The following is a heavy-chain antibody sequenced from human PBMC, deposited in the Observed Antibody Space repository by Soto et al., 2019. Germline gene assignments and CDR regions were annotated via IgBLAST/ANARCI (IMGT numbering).Heavy chain of an antibody. Sequence: GGSLRLSCAASGFTFSIYGMHWVRQAPGKGLEWVAVISYDGSNKYYADSVKGRFTISRDNSKNTLYLQMNSLRAEDTAVYYCAKDIPDAGGAFDIWGQGTMVTVSS. CDR3: AKDIPDAGGAFDI. CDR2: ISYDGSNK. D-gene: IGHD3-10*01. CDR1: GFTFSIYG. J-gene: IGHJ3*02. V-gene: IGHV3-30*18.